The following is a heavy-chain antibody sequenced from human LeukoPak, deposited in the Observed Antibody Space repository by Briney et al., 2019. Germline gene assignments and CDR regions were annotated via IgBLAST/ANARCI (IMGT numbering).Heavy chain of an antibody. CDR3: ARDPSRYYYDSSGYFDY. CDR2: ISSSSSYI. D-gene: IGHD3-22*01. CDR1: GFTFSSYS. J-gene: IGHJ4*02. V-gene: IGHV3-21*01. Sequence: GGSLRLSCAASGFTFSSYSMNWVRQAPGKGLEWVSSISSSSSYIYYADSVKGRFTISGDNSKNTLYLQMNSLRAEDTAVYYCARDPSRYYYDSSGYFDYWGQGTLVTVSS.